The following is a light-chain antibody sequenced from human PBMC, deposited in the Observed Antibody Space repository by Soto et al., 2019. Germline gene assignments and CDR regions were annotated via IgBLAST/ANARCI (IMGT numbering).Light chain of an antibody. Sequence: DIHMTQSPSSLSASVGDRVTITCRASQGISNYLGWYQQKPGKVPKSLIYSASSLQSGVPSKFSGSGSGQDFPLTIYDLRPDVFALFYCQQYYVYPWTFGQGTKVEIK. CDR3: QQYYVYPWT. V-gene: IGKV1-16*02. J-gene: IGKJ1*01. CDR1: QGISNY. CDR2: SAS.